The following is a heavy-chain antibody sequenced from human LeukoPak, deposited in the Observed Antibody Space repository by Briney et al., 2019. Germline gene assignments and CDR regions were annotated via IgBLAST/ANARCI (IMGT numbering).Heavy chain of an antibody. J-gene: IGHJ4*02. V-gene: IGHV3-7*01. Sequence: GGSLRLSCAASGSTFSYYWMSWVRQAPGKGLEWVANIKQDGSEEMYVGSVKGRFTISRDNAKNSVYLEMNSLRAEDTAVYYCARACDMTVCSFDHWGQGTLVTVSS. D-gene: IGHD3-16*01. CDR1: GSTFSYYW. CDR2: IKQDGSEE. CDR3: ARACDMTVCSFDH.